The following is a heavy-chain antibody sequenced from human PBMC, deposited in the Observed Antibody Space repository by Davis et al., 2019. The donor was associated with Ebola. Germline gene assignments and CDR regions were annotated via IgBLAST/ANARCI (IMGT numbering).Heavy chain of an antibody. J-gene: IGHJ5*01. CDR1: GGSISSGGYS. CDR3: ARGARYRSAWFDS. D-gene: IGHD6-19*01. V-gene: IGHV4-30-2*01. Sequence: MPSETLSLTCTVSGGSISSGGYSWSWIRQPPGKGLEWIGDISHSGHTYYNPSLRSRLTISVDTSTNHFSLKLSSVTAADTAVYYCARGARYRSAWFDSWGQGTLVSVSS. CDR2: ISHSGHT.